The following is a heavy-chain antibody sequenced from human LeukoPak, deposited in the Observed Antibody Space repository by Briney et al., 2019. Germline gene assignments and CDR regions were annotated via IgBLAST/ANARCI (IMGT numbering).Heavy chain of an antibody. Sequence: GGSLRLSCAASGFTFSSYSMNWVRQAPGKGLEWVSSISSSSSYIYYADSVKGRFTISRDNAKNSLYLQMNSLRAEDTAVYYCARASSSWYYFDYWGQGTLVTVSS. D-gene: IGHD6-13*01. CDR2: ISSSSSYI. CDR1: GFTFSSYS. CDR3: ARASSSWYYFDY. V-gene: IGHV3-21*01. J-gene: IGHJ4*02.